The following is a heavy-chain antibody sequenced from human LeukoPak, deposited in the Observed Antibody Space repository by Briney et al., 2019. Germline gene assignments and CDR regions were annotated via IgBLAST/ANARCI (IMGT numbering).Heavy chain of an antibody. V-gene: IGHV3-30*18. Sequence: GGSLRLSCTASKFTFSHYGMQWVRQAPGKGLEWVAVISSDGSIKVYADSVKGRFTLSRDNSINTVDLQMNSLRAEDTAVYYCVKEYHSRGFGAYFDYWGKGTLVTVSS. J-gene: IGHJ4*02. D-gene: IGHD3-3*01. CDR1: KFTFSHYG. CDR3: VKEYHSRGFGAYFDY. CDR2: ISSDGSIK.